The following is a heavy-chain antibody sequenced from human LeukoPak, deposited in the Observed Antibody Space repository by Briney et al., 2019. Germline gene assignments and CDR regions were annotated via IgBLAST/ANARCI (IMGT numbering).Heavy chain of an antibody. D-gene: IGHD3-3*01. V-gene: IGHV3-11*04. J-gene: IGHJ4*02. CDR1: AFTFSDYY. CDR3: AREGITIFGVVILRDFDY. CDR2: ISSSVSTI. Sequence: GGSLRLSCAASAFTFSDYYMSWIRQAPGKGLEWVSYISSSVSTIYYADSVKGRFTISRDNAKNSLYLQMNSLRAKNTAVYYCAREGITIFGVVILRDFDYWGQGTLVTVSS.